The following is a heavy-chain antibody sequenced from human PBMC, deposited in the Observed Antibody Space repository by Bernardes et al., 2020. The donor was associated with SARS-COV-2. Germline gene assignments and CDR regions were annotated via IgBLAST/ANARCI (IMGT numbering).Heavy chain of an antibody. CDR2: IDWDDDK. D-gene: IGHD1-1*01. CDR1: GFSLSTSGMC. J-gene: IGHJ6*02. V-gene: IGHV2-70*11. Sequence: SGPTLLKPTQTLTLTCPFSGFSLSTSGMCVSWIRQPPGKALEWLARIDWDDDKYYSTSLKTRLTISKDTSKNQVVLTMTNMDPVDTATYYCARISWNDYYYGMDVWGQGTTVTVSS. CDR3: ARISWNDYYYGMDV.